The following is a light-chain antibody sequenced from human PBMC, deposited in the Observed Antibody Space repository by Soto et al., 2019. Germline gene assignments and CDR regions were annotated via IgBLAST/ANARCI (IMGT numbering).Light chain of an antibody. CDR3: CSHAGSYTYV. CDR1: SSDVGGYNY. J-gene: IGLJ1*01. CDR2: DVS. V-gene: IGLV2-11*01. Sequence: QSALTQPRSVSGSPGQSVTISCTGTSSDVGGYNYVSWYQQHPGKAPKVIIYDVSKRPSRVSDRFSASKSGNTASLTISVLQAEDEADYYCCSHAGSYTYVFGTGTKLTVL.